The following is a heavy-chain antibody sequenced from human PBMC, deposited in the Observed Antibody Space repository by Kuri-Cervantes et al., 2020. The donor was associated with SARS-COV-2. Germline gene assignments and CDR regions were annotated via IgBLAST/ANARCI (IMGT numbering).Heavy chain of an antibody. CDR1: GGSISSGDYY. V-gene: IGHV4-30-4*08. D-gene: IGHD1-26*01. CDR2: IYYSGST. J-gene: IGHJ6*03. CDR3: AREPLFSVVGATYYYYYYMDV. Sequence: SETLSLTCTVSGGSISSGDYYWSWIRQPPGKGLEWIGDIYYSGSTYYNPSLKSRVTISVDTSKNQFSLKLSSVTAADTTVYYCAREPLFSVVGATYYYYYYMDVWGKGTTVTVSS.